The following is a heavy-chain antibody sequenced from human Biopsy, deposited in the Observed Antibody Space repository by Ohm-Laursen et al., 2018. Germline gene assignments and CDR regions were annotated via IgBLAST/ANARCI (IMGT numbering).Heavy chain of an antibody. D-gene: IGHD6-19*01. CDR1: GDSISRGSFF. CDR2: IYDRGST. J-gene: IGHJ4*02. CDR3: ARGMRSSGWPYFDS. V-gene: IGHV4-61*01. Sequence: SDTLSLACTVSGDSISRGSFFWPWTRQPPGRGLEYIGYIYDRGSTANYNPSLESRVTMSVDMPKNQFSLKLSSVTAADTAIYYCARGMRSSGWPYFDSWGQGTLVTVSS.